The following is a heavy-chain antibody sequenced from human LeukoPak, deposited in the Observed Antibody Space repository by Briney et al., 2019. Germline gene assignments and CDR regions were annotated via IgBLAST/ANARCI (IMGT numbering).Heavy chain of an antibody. D-gene: IGHD6-13*01. Sequence: PSETLSLTCAVSGGSISSGGYSWSWIRQPPGKGLEWIGEINHSGSTNYNPSLKSRVTISVDTSKNQFSLKLSSVTAADTAVYYCARAGYSSSWYSGFAEYFQHWGQGTLVTVSS. CDR2: INHSGST. J-gene: IGHJ1*01. V-gene: IGHV4-34*01. CDR3: ARAGYSSSWYSGFAEYFQH. CDR1: GGSISSGGYS.